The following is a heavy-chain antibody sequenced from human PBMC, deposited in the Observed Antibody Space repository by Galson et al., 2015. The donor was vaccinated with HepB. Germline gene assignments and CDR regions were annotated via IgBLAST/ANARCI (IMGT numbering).Heavy chain of an antibody. CDR1: GFTVSSNY. J-gene: IGHJ2*01. CDR3: ASWGRCSSTSCQSGDWYFDL. CDR2: IYSGGST. D-gene: IGHD2-2*01. V-gene: IGHV3-53*01. Sequence: SLRLSCAASGFTVSSNYMSWVRQAPGKGLEWVSVIYSGGSTYYADSVKGRFTISRDNSKNTLYLQMNSLRAEDTAVYYCASWGRCSSTSCQSGDWYFDLWGRGTLVTVSS.